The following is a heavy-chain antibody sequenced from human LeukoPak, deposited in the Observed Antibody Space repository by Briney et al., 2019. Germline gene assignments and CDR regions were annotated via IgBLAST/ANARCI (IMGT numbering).Heavy chain of an antibody. J-gene: IGHJ4*02. CDR3: ARSYDYGDSFDY. CDR1: GYTFTSYY. D-gene: IGHD4-17*01. V-gene: IGHV1-46*01. CDR2: INPSGGSP. Sequence: ASVKVSCKTSGYTFTSYYIHWVRQAPGQGLEWMGTINPSGGSPSYAQRFQGGVAMTRDTSTSTVYMELSSLRSDDTAIYYCARSYDYGDSFDYWGQGTLVTVSS.